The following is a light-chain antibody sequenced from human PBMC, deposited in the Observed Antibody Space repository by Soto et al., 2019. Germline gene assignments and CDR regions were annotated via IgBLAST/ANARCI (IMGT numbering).Light chain of an antibody. Sequence: QSALTQPRSVSGSPGQSVTISCTGTSSDVGGYNFVSLYQQFPGKAPKLIIYDVSKRPSGVPDRFSGSKSGNTASLTISGLQAEDEADYYCCSYAGTYTLWVFGGGTKVTVL. J-gene: IGLJ3*02. CDR2: DVS. CDR1: SSDVGGYNF. CDR3: CSYAGTYTLWV. V-gene: IGLV2-11*01.